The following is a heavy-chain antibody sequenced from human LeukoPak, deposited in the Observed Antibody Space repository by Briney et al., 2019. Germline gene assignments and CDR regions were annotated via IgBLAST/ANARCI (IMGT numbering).Heavy chain of an antibody. CDR1: GGSISSGGYY. CDR3: ARKLDYVWGSYRNFDY. V-gene: IGHV4-31*03. D-gene: IGHD3-16*02. CDR2: IYYSGST. Sequence: SSQTLSLTCTVSGGSISSGGYYWSWIRQHPGKGLEWIGYIYYSGSTYYNPSLKSRVTISVDTSKNQFSLKLSSVTAADTAVYYCARKLDYVWGSYRNFDYWGQGTLVTVSS. J-gene: IGHJ4*02.